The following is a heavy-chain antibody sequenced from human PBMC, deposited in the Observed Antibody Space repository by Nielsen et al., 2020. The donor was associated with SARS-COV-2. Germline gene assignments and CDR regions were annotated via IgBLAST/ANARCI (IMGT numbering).Heavy chain of an antibody. V-gene: IGHV1-2*06. J-gene: IGHJ4*02. Sequence: ASVKVSCKASGYTFTSYAMNWVRQAPGQGLEWMGRISPNSGGTYYAQRFQGRVTMSRDTSINTAYVELNRLTSDDTAVYYCAPTRITEGYNYPFDYWGQGTLVTVSS. CDR3: APTRITEGYNYPFDY. CDR1: GYTFTSYA. CDR2: ISPNSGGT. D-gene: IGHD5-24*01.